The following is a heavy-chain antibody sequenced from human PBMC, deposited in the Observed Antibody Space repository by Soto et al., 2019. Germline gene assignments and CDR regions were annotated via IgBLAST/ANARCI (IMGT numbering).Heavy chain of an antibody. J-gene: IGHJ6*03. CDR3: ARAEYYYGSGSYYMDV. CDR2: IYYSGST. V-gene: IGHV4-39*01. D-gene: IGHD3-10*01. Sequence: SETLSLTCTVSGGSISSSSYYWAWIRQPPGKGLEWIGSIYYSGSTYYNPSLKSRVTISVDTSKNQFSLKLSSVTAADTAVYYCARAEYYYGSGSYYMDVWGKGTTVTVSS. CDR1: GGSISSSSYY.